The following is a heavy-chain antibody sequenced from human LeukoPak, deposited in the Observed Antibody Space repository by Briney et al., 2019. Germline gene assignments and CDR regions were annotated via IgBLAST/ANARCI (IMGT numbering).Heavy chain of an antibody. CDR3: ARFTYTTRPSDV. V-gene: IGHV4-4*09. CDR2: IYSSGST. D-gene: IGHD3-16*01. CDR1: GGSISGYY. Sequence: SETLSLTCSASGGSISGYYWSWIRQPPGQTLEWIGYIYSSGSTNYNPSLQSRVTMSVDTPMNQFSLRLSSVTAADTAVYYCARFTYTTRPSDVWGKGTTVTVSS. J-gene: IGHJ6*04.